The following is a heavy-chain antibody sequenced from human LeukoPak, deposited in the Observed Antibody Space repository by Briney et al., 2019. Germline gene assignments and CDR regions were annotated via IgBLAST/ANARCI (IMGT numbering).Heavy chain of an antibody. V-gene: IGHV4-4*07. CDR2: IYTSGST. CDR3: AREGRCSSTSCYKLYYYYYYMDV. CDR1: GGSISSYY. Sequence: PSETLSLTCSVSGGSISSYYWSWIRQPPGKGLEWIGRIYTSGSTNYNPSLKSRVTMSVDTSKNQFSLKLSSATAADTAVYYCAREGRCSSTSCYKLYYYYYYMDVWGKGTTVTVSS. D-gene: IGHD2-2*02. J-gene: IGHJ6*03.